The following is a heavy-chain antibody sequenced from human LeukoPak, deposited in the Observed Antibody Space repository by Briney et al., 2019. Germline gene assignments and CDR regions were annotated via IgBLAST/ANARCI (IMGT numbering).Heavy chain of an antibody. CDR3: ARHLIVGAIRRGFDY. CDR2: INHSGST. CDR1: GGSFSGYY. J-gene: IGHJ4*02. V-gene: IGHV4-34*01. Sequence: SETLSLTCAVYGGSFSGYYWSWIRQPPGKGLEWIGKINHSGSTNYNPSLKSRVTISVDTSKNQFSLKLSSVTAADTAVYYCARHLIVGAIRRGFDYWGQGTLVTVSS. D-gene: IGHD1-26*01.